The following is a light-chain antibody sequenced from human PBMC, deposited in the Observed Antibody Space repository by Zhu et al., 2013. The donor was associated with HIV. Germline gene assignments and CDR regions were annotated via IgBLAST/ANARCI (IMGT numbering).Light chain of an antibody. Sequence: QSVLTQPPSVSGAPGQRVTISCSGSSSNIGADFGVHWYQHLPRTVPRLLVYYKNNRPSGVPDRFSASTSGTSGSLAITGLQADDEAVYYCQSYDIKLSGWVFGGGTKLTVL. CDR2: YKN. CDR1: SSNIGADFG. J-gene: IGLJ3*02. V-gene: IGLV1-40*01. CDR3: QSYDIKLSGWV.